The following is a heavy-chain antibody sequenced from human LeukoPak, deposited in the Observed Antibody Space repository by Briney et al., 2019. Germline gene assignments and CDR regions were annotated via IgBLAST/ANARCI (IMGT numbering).Heavy chain of an antibody. CDR3: ARSLRSGYYFTGDY. Sequence: SETLSLTFTVSGGSISSISYYWGWIRQPPGNGLEWVGSIYYSWSDYYNPSLKSRVTISVDTSKNHFSLKLSSVTAAATAVYYCARSLRSGYYFTGDYWGQGTLVTVSS. CDR1: GGSISSISYY. J-gene: IGHJ4*02. V-gene: IGHV4-39*02. D-gene: IGHD3-22*01. CDR2: IYYSWSD.